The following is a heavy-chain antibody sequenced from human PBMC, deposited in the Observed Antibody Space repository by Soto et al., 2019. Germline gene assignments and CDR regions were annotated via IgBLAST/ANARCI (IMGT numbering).Heavy chain of an antibody. CDR3: ARGRQWESRSNWFDP. V-gene: IGHV4-38-2*01. Sequence: SETLSLTCAVSGFSITSGYYWGWIRQPPGKGLEWLGSIYYSGSTYYNPSLRSRVTISIDKSKNRFSLNLNSVTAADTAVYYCARGRQWESRSNWFDPWGQGTLVTVSS. J-gene: IGHJ5*02. D-gene: IGHD1-26*01. CDR1: GFSITSGYY. CDR2: IYYSGST.